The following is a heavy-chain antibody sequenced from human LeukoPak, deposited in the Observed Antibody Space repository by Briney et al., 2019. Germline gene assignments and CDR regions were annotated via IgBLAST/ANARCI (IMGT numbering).Heavy chain of an antibody. Sequence: PGGSLRLSCAASGFTFSSYAMSWVRQAPGKGLEWVSAISGSGGSTYYADSVKGRFTISRDNSKNTLYLQMNSLRAEDTAVYYCARRLYGSGSYYDAFDIWGQGTMVTVSS. D-gene: IGHD3-10*01. CDR1: GFTFSSYA. CDR3: ARRLYGSGSYYDAFDI. J-gene: IGHJ3*02. CDR2: ISGSGGST. V-gene: IGHV3-23*01.